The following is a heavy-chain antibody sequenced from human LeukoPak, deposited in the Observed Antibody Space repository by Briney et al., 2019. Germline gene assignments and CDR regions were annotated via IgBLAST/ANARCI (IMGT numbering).Heavy chain of an antibody. D-gene: IGHD1-7*01. CDR2: ISGHGFLT. CDR1: GFTFSNYA. V-gene: IGHV3-23*01. CDR3: AKCGGNWNYGGGRDVFDF. J-gene: IGHJ3*01. Sequence: GGSLRLSCAASGFTFSNYAISWVRQAPGKGLEWVSTISGHGFLTYYVDSVRGRFTISRDNSKNTLYLQMNSLTVEDTAVYFCAKCGGNWNYGGGRDVFDFWGQGTMVIVSS.